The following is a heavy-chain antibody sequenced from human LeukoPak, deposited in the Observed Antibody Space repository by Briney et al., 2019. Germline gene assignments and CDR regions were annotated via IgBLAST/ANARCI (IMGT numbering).Heavy chain of an antibody. Sequence: PSETLSLTCAVYGGSFSGYYWSWLRQPPGKGLEWIGEINHSGSTNYNPSLKSRVTISVDTSKNQFSLKLSSVTAADTAVYYCARRLQAYVYKMYYFDYWGQGTLVTVSS. CDR1: GGSFSGYY. D-gene: IGHD1-14*01. V-gene: IGHV4-34*01. CDR3: ARRLQAYVYKMYYFDY. J-gene: IGHJ4*02. CDR2: INHSGST.